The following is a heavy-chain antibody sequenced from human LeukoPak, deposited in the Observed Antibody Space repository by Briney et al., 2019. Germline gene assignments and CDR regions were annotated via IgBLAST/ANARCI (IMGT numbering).Heavy chain of an antibody. D-gene: IGHD5-12*01. J-gene: IGHJ3*02. CDR2: IYYSGST. Sequence: PSQTLSLTFTISGGSISSGGYYWSWIRQHPGKGLEWIGYIYYSGSTYYNPSLKSRVTISVDTSKNQFSLKLSSVTAADTAVYYCARDSATTNAFDIWGQGTMVTVSS. V-gene: IGHV4-31*03. CDR3: ARDSATTNAFDI. CDR1: GGSISSGGYY.